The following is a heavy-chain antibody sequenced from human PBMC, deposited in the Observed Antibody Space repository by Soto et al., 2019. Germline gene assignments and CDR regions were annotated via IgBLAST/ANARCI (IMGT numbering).Heavy chain of an antibody. Sequence: QLQLQESGSGQVKHSQTLSLTCAVSGGSISSGGHSWSWIRQPPGKGQEWIGYIYHSGSTYYNPSLKSRVTISVDRSKNQFSLKLSSVTAADTAVYYCARVPLPWGQGTLVTVSS. CDR2: IYHSGST. J-gene: IGHJ5*02. CDR3: ARVPLP. CDR1: GGSISSGGHS. V-gene: IGHV4-30-2*01.